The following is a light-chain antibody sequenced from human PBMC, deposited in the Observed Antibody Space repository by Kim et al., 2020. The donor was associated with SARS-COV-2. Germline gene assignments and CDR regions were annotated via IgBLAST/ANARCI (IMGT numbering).Light chain of an antibody. CDR3: QQYDKWPLT. CDR2: DAS. V-gene: IGKV3-15*01. Sequence: LSTGEMAPLLFRASQRVSVNLAWYQQHPGQAPRLLIYDASTRATDIPARFSGSGSGTEFTLTISSLQSEDFAVYYCQQYDKWPLTFGQVTKVDIK. J-gene: IGKJ1*01. CDR1: QRVSVN.